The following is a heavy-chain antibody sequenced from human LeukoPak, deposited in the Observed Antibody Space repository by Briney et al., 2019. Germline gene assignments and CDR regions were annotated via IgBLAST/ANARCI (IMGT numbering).Heavy chain of an antibody. Sequence: PGGSLRLSCAASGFTFSSYAMHWVRQAPGKGLGWVAVISYDGSNKYYADSVKGRFTISRDNSKNTLYLQMNSLRAEDTAVYYCARVRGVMRGYYYYYMDVWGKGTTVTVSS. CDR2: ISYDGSNK. CDR1: GFTFSSYA. V-gene: IGHV3-30*04. D-gene: IGHD3-10*01. J-gene: IGHJ6*03. CDR3: ARVRGVMRGYYYYYMDV.